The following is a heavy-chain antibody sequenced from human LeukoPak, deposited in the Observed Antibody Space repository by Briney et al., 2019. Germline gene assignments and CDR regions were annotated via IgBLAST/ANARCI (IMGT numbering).Heavy chain of an antibody. CDR3: SRNNWGIDY. D-gene: IGHD7-27*01. CDR2: INADGSDT. Sequence: GGALRLSCAASGFTFRNHWMHWVRQAPGKGLVGVTRINADGSDTSYADSVEGRFTISRDNAKNTLYLQMDSLRAEDTAVYYCSRNNWGIDYWGQGTLVTVSS. J-gene: IGHJ4*02. V-gene: IGHV3-74*01. CDR1: GFTFRNHW.